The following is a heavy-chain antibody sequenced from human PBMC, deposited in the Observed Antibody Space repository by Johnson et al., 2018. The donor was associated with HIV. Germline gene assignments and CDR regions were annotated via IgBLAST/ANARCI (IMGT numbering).Heavy chain of an antibody. CDR2: INWNGGST. Sequence: VQLVESGGGVVRPGGSLRLSCAASGFTFDDYGMSWVRQAPGKGLEWVSGINWNGGSTGYADSVEGRFTITRDSSKNTLYLQMNSLRAEDTAVYYCARDDLRDTGAFDIWGQGTMVTVSS. V-gene: IGHV3-20*04. J-gene: IGHJ3*02. CDR1: GFTFDDYG. CDR3: ARDDLRDTGAFDI. D-gene: IGHD2-8*02.